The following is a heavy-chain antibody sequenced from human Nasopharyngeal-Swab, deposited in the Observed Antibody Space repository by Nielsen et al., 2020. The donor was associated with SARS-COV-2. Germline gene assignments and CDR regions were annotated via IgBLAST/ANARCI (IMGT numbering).Heavy chain of an antibody. CDR1: DGSFSGYY. V-gene: IGHV4-34*01. D-gene: IGHD2-2*01. Sequence: SETLSLTCAVYDGSFSGYYWSWIRQPPGKGLEWIGEINHSGSTNYNPSLKSRVTISVDTAKNQFSLKLSSVTAADTAVYYCARARGTGYCSRTSCLYYMDVWGKGTTVTVSS. CDR2: INHSGST. J-gene: IGHJ6*03. CDR3: ARARGTGYCSRTSCLYYMDV.